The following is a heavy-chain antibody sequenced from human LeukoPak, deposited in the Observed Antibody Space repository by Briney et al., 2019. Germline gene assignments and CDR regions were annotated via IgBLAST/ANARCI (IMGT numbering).Heavy chain of an antibody. J-gene: IGHJ4*02. CDR3: ARASDWAVIDY. D-gene: IGHD3-9*01. CDR2: INNDGSIT. V-gene: IGHV3-74*01. Sequence: GGSLRLSCAASGFTFSNYWMHWVRQARGKWLVWVLRINNDGSITTYADSVKGRFTSSRDNAKNTLYLQMNSLRVEDTAVYYCARASDWAVIDYWGQGTLVTVSS. CDR1: GFTFSNYW.